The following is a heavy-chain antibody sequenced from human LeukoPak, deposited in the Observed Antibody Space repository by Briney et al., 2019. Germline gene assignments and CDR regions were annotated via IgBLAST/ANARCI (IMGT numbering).Heavy chain of an antibody. Sequence: PSETLSLTCTVSGGSVSSGSYYWSWIRQPPGKGLEWIGYIYYSGSTNYNPSLKSRVTISVDTSKNQFSLKLSSVTAADTAVYYCARETSSSSSWYDARKRSYGMDVWGQGTTVTVSS. V-gene: IGHV4-61*01. J-gene: IGHJ6*02. CDR3: ARETSSSSSWYDARKRSYGMDV. CDR2: IYYSGST. CDR1: GGSVSSGSYY. D-gene: IGHD6-13*01.